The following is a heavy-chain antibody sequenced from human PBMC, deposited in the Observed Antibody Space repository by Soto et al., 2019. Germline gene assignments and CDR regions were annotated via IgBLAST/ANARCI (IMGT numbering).Heavy chain of an antibody. CDR3: ARDYYFRSGSVDY. V-gene: IGHV3-7*01. CDR1: GFTFSSHW. J-gene: IGHJ4*02. D-gene: IGHD3-10*01. CDR2: VNLDGSEK. Sequence: EVQLVESGGGLVQPGGSLRLSCAASGFTFSSHWMSWVRQAPGKGLEWVANVNLDGSEKYYVDSVKGRFTISRDNAKNSLYLQMHSLRAEDPAVYYCARDYYFRSGSVDYWGQGTLVTVSS.